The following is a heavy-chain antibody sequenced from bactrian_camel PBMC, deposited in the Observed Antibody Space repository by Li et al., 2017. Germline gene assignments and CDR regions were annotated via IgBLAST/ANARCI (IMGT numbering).Heavy chain of an antibody. V-gene: IGHV3S63*01. CDR3: AAGRHRLGLCYLLPERFPD. CDR2: VYFGGGST. Sequence: HVQLVESGGGSVQAGGSLRLSCKVSGFTPDVDLDEFDMGWFRQAPGKEREGVAFVYFGGGSTYYADSVKGRFTISKDNALNTLYLQMNSLKPEDSAMYYCAAGRHRLGLCYLLPERFPDWGQGTQVTVS. D-gene: IGHD1*01. CDR1: GFTPDVDLDEFD. J-gene: IGHJ4*01.